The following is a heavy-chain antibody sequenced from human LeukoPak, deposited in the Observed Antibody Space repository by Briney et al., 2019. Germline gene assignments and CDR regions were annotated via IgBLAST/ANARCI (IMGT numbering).Heavy chain of an antibody. J-gene: IGHJ6*03. V-gene: IGHV3-7*01. CDR3: ARISYGSGSYYYYYYYYMDV. CDR2: IKQDGSEE. CDR1: GFTFSSYW. Sequence: GGSLRLSCAASGFTFSSYWMSWVRQAPGKGLEWVANIKQDGSEEYYVDSVKGRFTISRDNAKNSLYLQMNSLRAEDTAVYYCARISYGSGSYYYYYYYYMDVWGKGTTVTISS. D-gene: IGHD3-10*01.